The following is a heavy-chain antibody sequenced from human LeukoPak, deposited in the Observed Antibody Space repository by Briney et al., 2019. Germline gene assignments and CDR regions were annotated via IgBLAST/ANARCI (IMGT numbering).Heavy chain of an antibody. J-gene: IGHJ4*02. Sequence: GGSLRLSCAASGFTFSNYAMHRVRQAPGEGLEYVSAISSSGGSTYYANSVKGRFTISRDNPENTLYLQMGSLRGEDMAVYYCARRSGSGSYDYWGQGTLVTVSS. V-gene: IGHV3-64*01. CDR1: GFTFSNYA. D-gene: IGHD3-10*01. CDR2: ISSSGGST. CDR3: ARRSGSGSYDY.